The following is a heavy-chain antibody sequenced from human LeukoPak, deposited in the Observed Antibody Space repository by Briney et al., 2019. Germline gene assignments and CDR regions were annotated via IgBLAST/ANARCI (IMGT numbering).Heavy chain of an antibody. CDR3: ARDYADYVGYFFFDY. CDR1: GFTFSSYT. D-gene: IGHD4-17*01. CDR2: ISGGGETT. V-gene: IGHV3-23*01. J-gene: IGHJ4*02. Sequence: GGSLRLSCAASGFTFSSYTMSWVRQAPGKGLEWVSSISGGGETTYYADSAKGRFTISRDNSQNTLYLQMNSLRAEDTAVYYCARDYADYVGYFFFDYWGQGTLVTVSS.